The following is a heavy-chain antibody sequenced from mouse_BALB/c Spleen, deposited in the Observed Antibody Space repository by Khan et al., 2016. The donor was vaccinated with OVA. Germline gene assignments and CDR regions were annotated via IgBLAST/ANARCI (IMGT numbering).Heavy chain of an antibody. CDR3: SRNGFGNYEIWDY. V-gene: IGHV1-5*01. CDR1: GYTFTNYW. J-gene: IGHJ2*01. Sequence: VQLQQSGTVLARPGASVKMSCKASGYTFTNYWMHWVKQRPGQGLEWIGTIFPGNSDTNYNKKFTGKANLTAVTSTSPAYMELRSLTKEDSAVYYCSRNGFGNYEIWDYWGQGTTLTVSS. D-gene: IGHD2-1*01. CDR2: IFPGNSDT.